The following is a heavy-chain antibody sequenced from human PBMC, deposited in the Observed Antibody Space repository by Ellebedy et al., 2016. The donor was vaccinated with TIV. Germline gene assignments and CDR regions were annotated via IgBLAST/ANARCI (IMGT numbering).Heavy chain of an antibody. CDR1: GFTFSRHW. V-gene: IGHV3-7*05. CDR2: INQDGSEK. Sequence: GGSLRLSCAASGFTFSRHWMSWVRQAPGKGLEWVANINQDGSEKYYVDSVKGRFTISRDNAKNSLYLQMNRLRPEDTALYYCAKGSTTALVTCVDYWGQGTLVTVSS. D-gene: IGHD5-18*01. J-gene: IGHJ4*02. CDR3: AKGSTTALVTCVDY.